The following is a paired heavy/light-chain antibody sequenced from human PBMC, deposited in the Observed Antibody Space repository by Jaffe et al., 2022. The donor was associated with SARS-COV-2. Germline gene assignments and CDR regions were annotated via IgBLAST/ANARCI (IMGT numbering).Heavy chain of an antibody. CDR2: FTYSGST. Sequence: QLQESGPGLVKPSETLSLTCTVSGGISSYYWGWIRQPPGKGLGWIGSFTYSGSTYYNPSLKSRVTISVDTSKNQFSLKLTSVTAADTAVYYCVRWVNYAFDIWGQGTMVTVSS. CDR1: GGISSYY. V-gene: IGHV4-39*01. CDR3: VRWVNYAFDI. J-gene: IGHJ3*02. D-gene: IGHD2-21*01.
Light chain of an antibody. CDR3: QHYGSSPLFT. CDR1: QSVSGSF. CDR2: GAS. V-gene: IGKV3-20*01. Sequence: EIVLTQSPGTLSVSPGERATLSCRASQSVSGSFLAWYQQKAGQAPRLLIYGASTRATGIPDRFSGSGSGTDFTLTISRLEPEDFAVYYCQHYGSSPLFTFGPGTKVDIK. J-gene: IGKJ3*01.